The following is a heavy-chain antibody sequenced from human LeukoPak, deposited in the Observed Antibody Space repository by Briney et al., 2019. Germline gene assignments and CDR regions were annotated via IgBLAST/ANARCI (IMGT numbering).Heavy chain of an antibody. CDR2: IYTSGST. Sequence: SETLSLTCTVSGGSISSYYWSWIRQPAGKGLEWIGRIYTSGSTNYNPSLKSRVTISVDTSKNPFSLKLSSVTAADTAVYYCARGAYYDILTGYSPGTFDYWGQGTLVTVSS. CDR1: GGSISSYY. D-gene: IGHD3-9*01. CDR3: ARGAYYDILTGYSPGTFDY. J-gene: IGHJ4*02. V-gene: IGHV4-4*07.